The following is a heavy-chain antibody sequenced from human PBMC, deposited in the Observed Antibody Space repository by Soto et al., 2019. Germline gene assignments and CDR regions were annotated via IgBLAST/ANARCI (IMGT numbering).Heavy chain of an antibody. CDR1: GYSFTSYW. Sequence: GESLKISCKGSGYSFTSYWIGWVRQMPGKGLEWMGIIYPGDSDTRYSPSFQGQVTISADKSISTAYLQWSSLKASDTAMYYCARHGRITMVRGGSMVYGMDVWGQGTSVTVSS. CDR3: ARHGRITMVRGGSMVYGMDV. CDR2: IYPGDSDT. V-gene: IGHV5-51*01. J-gene: IGHJ6*02. D-gene: IGHD3-10*01.